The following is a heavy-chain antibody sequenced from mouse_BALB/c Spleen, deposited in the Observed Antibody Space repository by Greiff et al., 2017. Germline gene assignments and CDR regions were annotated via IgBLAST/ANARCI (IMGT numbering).Heavy chain of an antibody. CDR2: INPSTGYT. CDR3: ARGGMITTYYAMDY. V-gene: IGHV1-7*01. Sequence: QVQLQQSGAELAKPGASVKMSCKASGYTFTSYWMHWVKQRPGQGLEWIGYINPSTGYTEYNQKFKDKATLTADKSSSTAYMQLSSLTSEDSAVYYCARGGMITTYYAMDYWGQGTSVTVSS. CDR1: GYTFTSYW. D-gene: IGHD2-4*01. J-gene: IGHJ4*01.